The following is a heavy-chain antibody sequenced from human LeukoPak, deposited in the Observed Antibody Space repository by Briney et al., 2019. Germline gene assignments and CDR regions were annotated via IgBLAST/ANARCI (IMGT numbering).Heavy chain of an antibody. V-gene: IGHV4-39*01. D-gene: IGHD5-18*01. CDR1: GGSISSSSYY. J-gene: IGHJ4*02. Sequence: SETLSLTCTVSGGSISSSSYYWGWIRQPPGKGLEWIGSIYYSGSTYYNPSLKSRVTISVDTSKNQFSLKLSSVTAADTAVYYCARHRDTAMVTSIAAADTLDYWGQRTLVTVSS. CDR3: ARHRDTAMVTSIAAADTLDY. CDR2: IYYSGST.